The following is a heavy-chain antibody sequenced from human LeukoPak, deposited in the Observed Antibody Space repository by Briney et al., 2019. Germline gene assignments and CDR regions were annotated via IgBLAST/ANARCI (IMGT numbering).Heavy chain of an antibody. J-gene: IGHJ5*02. CDR2: IYYSGST. CDR3: ARVKAPAGVVAATHGDWFDP. Sequence: SETLSLTCTVSGGSISSSSYYWGWIRQPPGKGLEWIGSIYYSGSTYYDPSLKSRVTISVDTSKNQFSLKLSSVTAADTAVYYCARVKAPAGVVAATHGDWFDPWGQGTLVTVSS. D-gene: IGHD2-15*01. V-gene: IGHV4-39*07. CDR1: GGSISSSSYY.